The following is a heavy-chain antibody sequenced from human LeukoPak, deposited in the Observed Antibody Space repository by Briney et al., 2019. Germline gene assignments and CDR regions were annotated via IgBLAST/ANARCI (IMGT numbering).Heavy chain of an antibody. CDR3: ARSLTTLTYEGY. CDR2: ISWNSGSI. J-gene: IGHJ4*02. D-gene: IGHD1-1*01. V-gene: IGHV3-9*01. CDR1: GFTFDDYA. Sequence: GRSLRLSCAASGFTFDDYAMHWVRQAPGKGLEWVSGISWNSGSIGYADSVKGRFTISRDNAKNSLYLQMNSLRAEDTAIYYCARSLTTLTYEGYWGQGTLVTVSS.